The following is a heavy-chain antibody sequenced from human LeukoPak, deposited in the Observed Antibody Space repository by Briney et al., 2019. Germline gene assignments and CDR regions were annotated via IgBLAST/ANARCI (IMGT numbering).Heavy chain of an antibody. D-gene: IGHD3-10*01. V-gene: IGHV3-23*01. CDR1: GFTFSSYA. J-gene: IGHJ4*02. Sequence: GGSLRLSCAASGFTFSSYAMSWVRQAPGKGLEWVSAISGSGGSTYYADSVKGRFTISRDNSKNTLYLQMNSLRAEDTAVYYCSILGGGSPTGRIDYWGQGTLVTVSS. CDR3: SILGGGSPTGRIDY. CDR2: ISGSGGST.